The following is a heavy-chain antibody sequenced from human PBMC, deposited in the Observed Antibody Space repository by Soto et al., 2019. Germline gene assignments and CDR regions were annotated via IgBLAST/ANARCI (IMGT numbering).Heavy chain of an antibody. J-gene: IGHJ5*02. D-gene: IGHD6-6*01. Sequence: SVKLSWKAFGGTFSRYAISCVRQAPGQGLEWMGGIIPIFGTANYAQKFQGRVTITADESTSTAYMELSSLRSEDTAVYYCARGRIAARHFFRFAPWGQGTLVTVSS. CDR3: ARGRIAARHFFRFAP. V-gene: IGHV1-69*13. CDR1: GGTFSRYA. CDR2: IIPIFGTA.